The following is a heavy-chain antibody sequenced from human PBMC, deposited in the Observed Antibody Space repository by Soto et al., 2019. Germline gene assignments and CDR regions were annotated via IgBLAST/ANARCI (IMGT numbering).Heavy chain of an antibody. J-gene: IGHJ1*01. D-gene: IGHD3-22*01. CDR2: IYHSRSS. V-gene: IGHV4-30-2*01. CDR3: ASSYYDSSRSALRD. Sequence: HLHLQEAGSGQVKPTQTLSLTCAVSCVSICRGSYAWSWIRQPPGKGLEWIGYIYHSRSSNYNTPLKSRVNIAAHQSTTQFSLKLSSVTAADTAVYYSASSYYDSSRSALRDWGQGTLVTVSS. CDR1: CVSICRGSYA.